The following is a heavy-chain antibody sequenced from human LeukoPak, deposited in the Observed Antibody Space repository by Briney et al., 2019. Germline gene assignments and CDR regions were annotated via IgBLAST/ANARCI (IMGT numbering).Heavy chain of an antibody. J-gene: IGHJ5*02. Sequence: GASVKVSCKASGYTFTGYYMHWVRQAPGQGLEWMGWINPNSGGTNYAQKFQGRVTMTRDTSISTAYMELSRLRSDDTAVYYCARDYGGHCGGDCRNWFDPWGQGTLVTVSS. CDR2: INPNSGGT. D-gene: IGHD2-21*01. V-gene: IGHV1-2*02. CDR3: ARDYGGHCGGDCRNWFDP. CDR1: GYTFTGYY.